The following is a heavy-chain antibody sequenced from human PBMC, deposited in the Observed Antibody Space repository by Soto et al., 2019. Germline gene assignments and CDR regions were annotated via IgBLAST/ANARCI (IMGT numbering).Heavy chain of an antibody. CDR2: IYYSGST. CDR3: ARRQPGSRFDY. Sequence: ASETLSLTCTVSGGSISSYDWSWIRQPPGKGLEWIGYIYYSGSTNYNPSLKSRVTISVDTSKNQFSLKLSSVSAADTAVYYCARRQPGSRFDYWGQGTLVTVSS. CDR1: GGSISSYD. V-gene: IGHV4-59*08. J-gene: IGHJ4*02.